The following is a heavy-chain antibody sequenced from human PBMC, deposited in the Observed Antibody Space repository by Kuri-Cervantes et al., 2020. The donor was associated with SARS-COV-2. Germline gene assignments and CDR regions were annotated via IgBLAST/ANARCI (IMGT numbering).Heavy chain of an antibody. Sequence: ASVKVSCKASGYTFTSYGISWVRQAPGQGLEWMGWINTNTGNPTYAQGFTGRFVFSLDTSVSTAYLQISSLKAEDTAVYYCARGFWNYDILTGYYLSWGQGTLVTVSS. CDR3: ARGFWNYDILTGYYLS. J-gene: IGHJ4*02. V-gene: IGHV7-4-1*02. CDR1: GYTFTSYG. CDR2: INTNTGNP. D-gene: IGHD3-9*01.